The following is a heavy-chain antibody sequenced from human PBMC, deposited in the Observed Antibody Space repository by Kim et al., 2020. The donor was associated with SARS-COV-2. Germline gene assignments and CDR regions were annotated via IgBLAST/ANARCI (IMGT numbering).Heavy chain of an antibody. D-gene: IGHD4-4*01. CDR3: ARDQDHSLYFDY. J-gene: IGHJ4*02. V-gene: IGHV7-4-1*01. CDR1: GYTFSDYP. Sequence: ASVKVSCKTSGYTFSDYPLSWLRQAPGKGPEWLGWIDTNTGNPVNAKGFAGRFVFSLDTSVNTAYLQISSLKAADTAIYYCARDQDHSLYFDYLGQGPLV. CDR2: IDTNTGNP.